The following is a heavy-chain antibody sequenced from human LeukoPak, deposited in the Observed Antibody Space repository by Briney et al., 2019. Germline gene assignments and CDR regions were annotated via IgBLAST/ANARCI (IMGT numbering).Heavy chain of an antibody. D-gene: IGHD3-22*01. V-gene: IGHV3-7*03. CDR3: AKDIKGVYDSSGYYEFDI. CDR1: GFTFSNYW. J-gene: IGHJ3*02. Sequence: PGGSLRLSCAASGFTFSNYWMSWVRQSPGKGLEWVANIKQDGSEKYYVDSVEGRFAISRDNAKNSLYLQMNSLRAEDMALYYCAKDIKGVYDSSGYYEFDIWGQGTMVTVSS. CDR2: IKQDGSEK.